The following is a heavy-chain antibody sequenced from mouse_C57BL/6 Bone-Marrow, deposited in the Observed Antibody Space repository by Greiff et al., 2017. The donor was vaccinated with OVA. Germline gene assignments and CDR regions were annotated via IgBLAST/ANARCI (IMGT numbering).Heavy chain of an antibody. D-gene: IGHD1-1*01. CDR1: GYTFTSYW. J-gene: IGHJ3*01. CDR2: IDPSDSYT. V-gene: IGHV1-69*01. CDR3: ANYGSTSWFAY. Sequence: VKLQQPGAELVMPGASVKLSCKASGYTFTSYWMHWVKQRPGQGLEWIGEIDPSDSYTNYNQKFKGKSTLTVDKSSSTSYMQLSSLTSEDSAVYYCANYGSTSWFAYWGQGTLVTVSA.